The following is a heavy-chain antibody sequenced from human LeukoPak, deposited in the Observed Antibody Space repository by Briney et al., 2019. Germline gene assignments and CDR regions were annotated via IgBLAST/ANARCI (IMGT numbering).Heavy chain of an antibody. J-gene: IGHJ5*02. D-gene: IGHD3-10*01. V-gene: IGHV1-8*01. Sequence: ASVKVSCKASGYTFTSYDINWVRQAAGQGLEWMGWMNPNSGNTGYEQKFQGRVTMTRNTSISTAYMELSSLRSEDTAVYYCASEMYYYRSGSYSWGQGTLVPVSS. CDR3: ASEMYYYRSGSYS. CDR2: MNPNSGNT. CDR1: GYTFTSYD.